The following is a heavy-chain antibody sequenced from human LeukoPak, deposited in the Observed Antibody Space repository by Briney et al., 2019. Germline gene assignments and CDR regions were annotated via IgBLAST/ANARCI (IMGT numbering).Heavy chain of an antibody. Sequence: PSETLSLTCTVSGYSISSGYYWGWIRQPPGKGLEWIGSIYHSGSTYYNPSLKSRVTISVDTSKNQFSLKLSSVTAADTAVYYCAREGKLTGYFGGLGFNYWGQGILVTVSS. J-gene: IGHJ4*02. CDR1: GYSISSGYY. D-gene: IGHD6-19*01. CDR2: IYHSGST. V-gene: IGHV4-38-2*02. CDR3: AREGKLTGYFGGLGFNY.